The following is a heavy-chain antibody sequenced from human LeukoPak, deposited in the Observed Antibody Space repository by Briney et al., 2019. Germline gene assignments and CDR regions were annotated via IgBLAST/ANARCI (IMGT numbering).Heavy chain of an antibody. V-gene: IGHV3-23*01. CDR1: GFTFSSYA. CDR2: ISGSGGST. J-gene: IGHJ4*02. Sequence: KAGGSLRLSCAASGFTFSSYAMIWVRQAPGKGLEWVSGISGSGGSTDYADSVKGRFTISRDNSKNTLYLQMNSLRAEDSAVYYCAKPRDSGGSWGYDYWGQGTLVTVSS. CDR3: AKPRDSGGSWGYDY. D-gene: IGHD2-15*01.